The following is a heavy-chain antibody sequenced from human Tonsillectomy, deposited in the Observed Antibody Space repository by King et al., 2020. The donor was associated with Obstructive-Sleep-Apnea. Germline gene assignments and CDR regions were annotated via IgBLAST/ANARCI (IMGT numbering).Heavy chain of an antibody. CDR2: ITSSSSTI. Sequence: VQLVESGGGLVQPGGSLRLSCAASVFSFSRYSMNWVRQAPGKGLEWVSYITSSSSTIYYADSVKGRFTISRDNAKNSLYLQMNSPGADDTAVYYCARDRISLTYGMDVWGQGTTVTVSS. D-gene: IGHD2-21*01. V-gene: IGHV3-48*04. J-gene: IGHJ6*02. CDR1: VFSFSRYS. CDR3: ARDRISLTYGMDV.